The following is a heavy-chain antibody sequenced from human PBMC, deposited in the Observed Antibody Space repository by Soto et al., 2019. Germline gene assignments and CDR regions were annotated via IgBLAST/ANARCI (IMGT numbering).Heavy chain of an antibody. CDR2: ISSSGSTI. V-gene: IGHV3-48*01. Sequence: GGSLRLSCAASGFTFSNYAMNWVRQAPGKGLEWVSYISSSGSTIYYADSMKGRFTTSRDNSKNTLYLQVNSLRAEDTAVYYCATARTFDYWGQGTLVTVSS. D-gene: IGHD1-7*01. CDR1: GFTFSNYA. J-gene: IGHJ4*02. CDR3: ATARTFDY.